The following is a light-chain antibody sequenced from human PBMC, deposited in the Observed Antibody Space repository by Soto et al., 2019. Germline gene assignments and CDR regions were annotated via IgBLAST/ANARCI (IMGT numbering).Light chain of an antibody. CDR2: WAS. J-gene: IGKJ1*01. Sequence: DIVMTQSPDSLAVSLGERATINCKSSQTVLYSSTNNNYLAWYQQRPGQPPKLLISWASTRESGVPDRFSGSGSGTDFTLTISCLQAEDVAVYYCHQYYVTPQTFGQGTKVAIK. CDR3: HQYYVTPQT. CDR1: QTVLYSSTNNNY. V-gene: IGKV4-1*01.